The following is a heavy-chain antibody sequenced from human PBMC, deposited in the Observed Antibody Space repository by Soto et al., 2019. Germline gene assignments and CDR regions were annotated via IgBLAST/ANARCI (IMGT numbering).Heavy chain of an antibody. J-gene: IGHJ4*02. CDR1: GFTFNNYN. CDR3: ARSHLYYDSSGYPDY. V-gene: IGHV3-48*02. Sequence: PGGSLRLSCTASGFTFNNYNMNWVRQAPGMGLEWLSYIVSSSNTIYYADSVKGRFTISRDNAKNSLYLQMNSLRDEDTAVYYCARSHLYYDSSGYPDYWGQGTLVTVSS. CDR2: IVSSSNTI. D-gene: IGHD3-22*01.